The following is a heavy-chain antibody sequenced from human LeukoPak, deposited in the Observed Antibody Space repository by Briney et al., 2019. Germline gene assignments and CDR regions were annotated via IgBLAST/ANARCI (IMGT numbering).Heavy chain of an antibody. CDR3: AKDVVVTANWFDP. Sequence: GGSLRLSCATSGFTFSNYAMSWVRQAPRKGLEWVSAISGSGGSTFYADSVKGRFTISRDNSKNILYLQMNSLRAEDTAVYYCAKDVVVTANWFDPWGQGTLVTVSS. CDR1: GFTFSNYA. J-gene: IGHJ5*02. D-gene: IGHD2-21*02. V-gene: IGHV3-23*01. CDR2: ISGSGGST.